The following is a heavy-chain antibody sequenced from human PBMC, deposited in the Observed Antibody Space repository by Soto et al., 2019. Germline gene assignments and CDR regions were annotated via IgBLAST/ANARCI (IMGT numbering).Heavy chain of an antibody. CDR2: IYPGDSDT. CDR3: ARPGVGATKDLDYYYYGMDV. Sequence: GESLKISCTGSGYSFTSYWTGWVRQMPGKGLEWMGIIYPGDSDTRCSPSFQGQVTISADKSGSTAYLQWSSLKASDTAMYYRARPGVGATKDLDYYYYGMDVWGQGTTVTVSS. CDR1: GYSFTSYW. D-gene: IGHD1-26*01. J-gene: IGHJ6*02. V-gene: IGHV5-51*01.